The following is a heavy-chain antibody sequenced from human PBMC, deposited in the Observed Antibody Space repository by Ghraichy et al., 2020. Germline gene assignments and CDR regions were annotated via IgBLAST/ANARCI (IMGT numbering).Heavy chain of an antibody. Sequence: ASVKVSCTASGTLSGYSLNTYYIHWVRQAPGQGLEWIGVISPSGGATNYAQNFQGRVTMTRDTSTSTVYLDLRSLRCEDTAFYYCAHGWGSGWYFDLWGRGTLVTVSS. D-gene: IGHD2-21*01. V-gene: IGHV1-46*02. CDR1: GTLSGYSLNTYY. CDR2: ISPSGGAT. J-gene: IGHJ2*01. CDR3: AHGWGSGWYFDL.